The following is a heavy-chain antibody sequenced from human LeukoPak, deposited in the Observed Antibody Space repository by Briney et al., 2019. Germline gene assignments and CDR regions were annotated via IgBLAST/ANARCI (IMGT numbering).Heavy chain of an antibody. CDR3: TRGTYYYLH. V-gene: IGHV3-33*01. Sequence: GGSLRLSCAASGXTFSSYGMHWVRQAPGKGLEWVAVIWYDGSNKYYADSVKGRFTISRDNSKNSLYLHMSNLRPDDTAIYYCTRGTYYYLHWGQGTLVTVSS. D-gene: IGHD3-10*01. J-gene: IGHJ4*02. CDR2: IWYDGSNK. CDR1: GXTFSSYG.